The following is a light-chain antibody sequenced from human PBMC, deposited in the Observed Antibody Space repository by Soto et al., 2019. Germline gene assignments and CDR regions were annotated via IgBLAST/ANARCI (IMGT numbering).Light chain of an antibody. CDR3: CSKAGRSSPQWV. CDR2: EVS. J-gene: IGLJ3*02. Sequence: QSVLTQPASVSGSPGQSITISCTGTSNDVGSYNLVSWFQQHPGKAPKHMISEVSKRPSGVSNRFSASKSGNTASLTISGLPAEDEADYYCCSKAGRSSPQWVFGGGTKLT. CDR1: SNDVGSYNL. V-gene: IGLV2-23*02.